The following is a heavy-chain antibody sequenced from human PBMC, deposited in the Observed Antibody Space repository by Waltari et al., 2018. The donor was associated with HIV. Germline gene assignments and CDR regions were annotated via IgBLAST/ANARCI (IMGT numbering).Heavy chain of an antibody. CDR2: INPNSGNT. CDR3: ARGRNMIRGKYYYYYGMDV. D-gene: IGHD3-10*01. J-gene: IGHJ6*02. V-gene: IGHV1-8*01. Sequence: QVQLVQSGAEVKKPGASVKVSCKASGYTFTSYDINWVRQATGQGLEWMGWINPNSGNTGYAQKFQGRVTMTRNTSISTAYMELNSLRSEDTAVYYCARGRNMIRGKYYYYYGMDVWGQGTTVTVSS. CDR1: GYTFTSYD.